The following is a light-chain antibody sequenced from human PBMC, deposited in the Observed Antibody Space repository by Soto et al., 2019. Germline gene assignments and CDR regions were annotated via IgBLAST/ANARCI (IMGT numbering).Light chain of an antibody. CDR1: QSVSSY. CDR2: DAS. V-gene: IGKV3-11*01. J-gene: IGKJ4*01. CDR3: QQRSNWPST. Sequence: EIVLTQSPATLSSSPGDRATLSCRASQSVSSYLAWYQQKPGQAPRLLIYDASNRATGIPARFSGSGSGTDFTLSITSLEPEDFAVYYCQQRSNWPSTFGGGTTVEIK.